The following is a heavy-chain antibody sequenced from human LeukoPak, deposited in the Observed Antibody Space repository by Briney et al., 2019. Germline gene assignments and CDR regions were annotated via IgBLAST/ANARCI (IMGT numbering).Heavy chain of an antibody. Sequence: GASVKVSCKASGYTFTGYYMHWVRQAPGQGLEWMGWINPNSGGTNYAQKFQGWVTMTRDTSISTAYTELSRLTSDDTAVYYCATSGGGIVGATTTGDYFDYWGQGTLVTVSS. CDR2: INPNSGGT. CDR3: ATSGGGIVGATTTGDYFDY. V-gene: IGHV1-2*04. J-gene: IGHJ4*02. CDR1: GYTFTGYY. D-gene: IGHD1-26*01.